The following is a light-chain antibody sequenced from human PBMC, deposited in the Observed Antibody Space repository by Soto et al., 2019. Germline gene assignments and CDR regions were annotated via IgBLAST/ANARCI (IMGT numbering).Light chain of an antibody. CDR3: QSYDNSLRGYV. J-gene: IGLJ1*01. CDR2: DNT. Sequence: QSVLTQPPSVSGAPGQRVSISCTGSNSNLGAGYDVQWYQHLPGTAPTLLIYDNTNRPSGVPDRFSGSKAGTSASLAISTLQSADEAYYYCQSYDNSLRGYVFGPGTKGTLL. V-gene: IGLV1-40*01. CDR1: NSNLGAGYD.